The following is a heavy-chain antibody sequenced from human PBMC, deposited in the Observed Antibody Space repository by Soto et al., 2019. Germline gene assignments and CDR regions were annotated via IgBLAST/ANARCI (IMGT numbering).Heavy chain of an antibody. J-gene: IGHJ4*02. CDR3: ARREYCSGGSCYGRYY. Sequence: SVKVSCKASGGTFSSYAISWVRQAPGQGLEWMGRIIPILGIANYAQKFQGRVTITADKSTSTAYMELSSLRSEDTAVYYCARREYCSGGSCYGRYYWGQGTLVTVSS. CDR2: IIPILGIA. D-gene: IGHD2-15*01. CDR1: GGTFSSYA. V-gene: IGHV1-69*04.